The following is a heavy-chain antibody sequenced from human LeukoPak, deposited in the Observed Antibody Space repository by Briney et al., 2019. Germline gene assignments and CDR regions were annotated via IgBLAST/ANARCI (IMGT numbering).Heavy chain of an antibody. Sequence: SETLSLTCTVSGGSISSYYWSWIRQPPGKGLEWIGYIYYSGSTNYNPSLKSRVTISVDTSKNQFSLKLSSVTAADTAVYYCARDQGSYSSGWYNYYYYYMDVWGKGTTVTVSS. CDR1: GGSISSYY. J-gene: IGHJ6*03. V-gene: IGHV4-59*12. CDR3: ARDQGSYSSGWYNYYYYYMDV. D-gene: IGHD6-19*01. CDR2: IYYSGST.